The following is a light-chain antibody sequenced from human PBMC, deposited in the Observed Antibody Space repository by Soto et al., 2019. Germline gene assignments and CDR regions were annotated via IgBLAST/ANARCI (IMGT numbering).Light chain of an antibody. CDR3: SSYSISTAYL. CDR2: EVS. Sequence: QSVLTQPASVSGSPGQSITISCTGTSSDVGGYHYVSWYQLLPGKAPKLILFEVSIRPSGVSYRFSGSKSGNTASLTISGIQAEDEADYFCSSYSISTAYLFGTGTKVTVL. J-gene: IGLJ1*01. CDR1: SSDVGGYHY. V-gene: IGLV2-14*01.